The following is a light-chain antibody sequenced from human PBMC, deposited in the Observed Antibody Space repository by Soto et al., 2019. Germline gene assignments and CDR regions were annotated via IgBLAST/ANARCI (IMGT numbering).Light chain of an antibody. J-gene: IGKJ1*01. Sequence: ESVSPQSPGTLSLSPGERATLSCRASQSVSNYLAWYQRKPGQAPRLLIYGASSRATGIPDRFSGSGSGTDFTLTISRLEPEDFAVHYCHQYGGSPQTFGQGTKV. CDR1: QSVSNY. CDR2: GAS. CDR3: HQYGGSPQT. V-gene: IGKV3-20*01.